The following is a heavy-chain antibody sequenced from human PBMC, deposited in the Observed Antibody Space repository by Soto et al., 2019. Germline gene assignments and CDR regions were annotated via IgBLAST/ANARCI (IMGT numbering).Heavy chain of an antibody. CDR2: INHSGST. D-gene: IGHD6-13*01. J-gene: IGHJ5*02. Sequence: PSETLSLTCAVYGGSFSGYYWSWIRQPPGKGLEWIGEINHSGSTNYNPSLKSRVTISVDTSKNQFSLKLSSVTAADTAVYYCARAAAAAVAFWFDPWGQGTLVTVSS. CDR3: ARAAAAAVAFWFDP. CDR1: GGSFSGYY. V-gene: IGHV4-34*01.